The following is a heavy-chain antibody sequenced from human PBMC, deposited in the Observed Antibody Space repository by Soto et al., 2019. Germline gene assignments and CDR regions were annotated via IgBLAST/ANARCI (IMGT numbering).Heavy chain of an antibody. V-gene: IGHV1-69*01. D-gene: IGHD6-13*01. CDR2: IIPIFGTA. J-gene: IGHJ5*02. CDR3: ARDRAAAGWFDP. Sequence: QVQLVQSGAEVRKPGSSVRVSCKASGGSFNRHTISWVRQAPGQGLEWMGGIIPIFGTANHAQKFQGRVTIIADESTSTVYMELSSLRSDDTAIYYCARDRAAAGWFDPWGQGTLVTVSS. CDR1: GGSFNRHT.